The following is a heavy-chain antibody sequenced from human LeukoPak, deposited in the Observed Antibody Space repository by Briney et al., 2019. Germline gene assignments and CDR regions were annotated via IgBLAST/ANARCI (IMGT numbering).Heavy chain of an antibody. CDR3: AKDWIQFNRVYDCFDS. CDR2: IGNHET. J-gene: IGHJ4*02. V-gene: IGHV3-23*01. D-gene: IGHD3-16*01. CDR1: GFTFSTNA. Sequence: PGGSLRLSCTTSGFTFSTNAMSWVRQAPGKGLKWVSTIGNHETFYAESVKGRFTISRDNSKNTVYLHMSSLRVEDTAVYYCAKDWIQFNRVYDCFDSWGQGTLVTVSS.